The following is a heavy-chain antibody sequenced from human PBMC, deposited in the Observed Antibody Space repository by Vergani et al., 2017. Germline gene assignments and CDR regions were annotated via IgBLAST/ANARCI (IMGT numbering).Heavy chain of an antibody. D-gene: IGHD4-11*01. Sequence: QVQLVQSGAEVKKPGASVKVSCKASGYTFTSYAMHWVRQAPGQRLEWMGWINAGNGNTKYSQKFQGRVTITADESTSTAYMELSSLRSEDTAVYYCARMITTQSHYYYYYGMDVWGQGTTVTVSS. J-gene: IGHJ6*02. CDR3: ARMITTQSHYYYYYGMDV. CDR2: INAGNGNT. V-gene: IGHV1-3*01. CDR1: GYTFTSYA.